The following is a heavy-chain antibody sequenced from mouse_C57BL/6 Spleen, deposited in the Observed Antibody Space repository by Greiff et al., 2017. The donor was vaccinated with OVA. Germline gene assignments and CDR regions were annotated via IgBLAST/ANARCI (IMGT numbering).Heavy chain of an antibody. V-gene: IGHV7-3*01. CDR1: GFTFTDYY. CDR3: ARWGWYWYFDV. Sequence: EVKLMESGGGLVQPGGSLSLSRAASGFTFTDYYMSWVRQPPGKALEWLGFIRNKANGYTTEYSASVKGRFTISRDNSQSILYLQMNALRAEDSATDYCARWGWYWYFDVWGTGTTVTVSS. D-gene: IGHD3-3*01. J-gene: IGHJ1*03. CDR2: IRNKANGYTT.